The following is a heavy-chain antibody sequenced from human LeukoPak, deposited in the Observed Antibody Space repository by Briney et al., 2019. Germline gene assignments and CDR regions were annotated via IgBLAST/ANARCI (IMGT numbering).Heavy chain of an antibody. J-gene: IGHJ4*02. CDR3: ARSLWFGELYQYYFDY. D-gene: IGHD3-10*01. CDR2: IYYNGST. V-gene: IGHV4-59*01. CDR1: GGSISSYY. Sequence: SETLSLTCTVSGGSISSYYWSWIRQPPGKGLEWIGYIYYNGSTNYNPSLKSRVTISVDTSKNQFSLKLSSVTAADTAVYYCARSLWFGELYQYYFDYGGQGTLVTVSS.